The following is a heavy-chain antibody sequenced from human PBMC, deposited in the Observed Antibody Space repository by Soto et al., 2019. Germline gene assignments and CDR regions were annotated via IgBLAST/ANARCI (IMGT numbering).Heavy chain of an antibody. J-gene: IGHJ4*02. CDR3: ARLGAARSLYYFDY. D-gene: IGHD6-6*01. V-gene: IGHV4-39*01. CDR1: GGSISSSSYY. Sequence: ETLSLTCTVSGGSISSSSYYWGWIRQPPGKGLEWIGCIYYSGSTYYNPSLKSRVTISVDTSKNQFSLKLSSVTAADTAVYYCARLGAARSLYYFDYWGQGTLVTVSS. CDR2: IYYSGST.